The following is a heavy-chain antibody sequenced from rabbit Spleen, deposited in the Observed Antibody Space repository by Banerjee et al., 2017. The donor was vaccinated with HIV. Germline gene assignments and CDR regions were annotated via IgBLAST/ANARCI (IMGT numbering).Heavy chain of an antibody. CDR3: VRSAYVSGSAFYGYFNL. J-gene: IGHJ4*01. CDR2: IDPFFGIT. Sequence: QSLEESGGGLFQPGGSLALTCTVSGFTLSTQWMCWVRQAPGKGLEWIGYIDPFFGITYYATWVNGRFTISSHNAQNTLYLQLNSLTVADTATYFCVRSAYVSGSAFYGYFNLWGQGTLVTVS. CDR1: GFTLSTQW. V-gene: IGHV1S7*01. D-gene: IGHD1-1*01.